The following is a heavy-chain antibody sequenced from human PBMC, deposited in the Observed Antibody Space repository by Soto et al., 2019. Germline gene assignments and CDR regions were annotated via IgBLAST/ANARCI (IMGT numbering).Heavy chain of an antibody. CDR1: GYTFSDYY. J-gene: IGHJ6*02. Sequence: ASVKVSCKAGGYTFSDYYIHWVRQAPGQGLEWMGWINPNSGGTNYAQKFQGRVTMTRDTSISTAYMELSRLRSDDTAVYYCARDTAMDDYYYGMDVWGQGTTVTVSS. D-gene: IGHD5-18*01. CDR3: ARDTAMDDYYYGMDV. CDR2: INPNSGGT. V-gene: IGHV1-2*02.